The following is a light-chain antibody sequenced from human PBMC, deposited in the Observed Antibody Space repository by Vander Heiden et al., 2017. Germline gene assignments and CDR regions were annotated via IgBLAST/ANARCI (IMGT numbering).Light chain of an antibody. Sequence: SYDLTQPPSVSVSPAQTASITCSGHKLGDKYACWYRQKPGQSPWRVIYQDSKRPAGIPGRFSGYNSGTTASLTIGGTEAVDEADYYCRAWDSSTWVFGGGTKLTVL. CDR2: QDS. CDR3: RAWDSSTWV. J-gene: IGLJ2*01. CDR1: KLGDKY. V-gene: IGLV3-1*01.